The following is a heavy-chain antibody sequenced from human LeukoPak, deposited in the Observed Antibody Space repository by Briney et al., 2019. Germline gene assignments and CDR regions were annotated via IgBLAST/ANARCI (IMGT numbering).Heavy chain of an antibody. D-gene: IGHD5-18*01. J-gene: IGHJ4*02. CDR3: ASVDTAMVTIDY. CDR1: GGSISSYY. CDR2: IYYSGST. V-gene: IGHV4-59*08. Sequence: SETLSLTCTVSGGSISSYYWSWIRQPPGKGLEWIGYIYYSGSTNYNPSLKSRVTISVDMSRNQFSLKLSSVTAADTAVYYCASVDTAMVTIDYWGQGTLVTVSS.